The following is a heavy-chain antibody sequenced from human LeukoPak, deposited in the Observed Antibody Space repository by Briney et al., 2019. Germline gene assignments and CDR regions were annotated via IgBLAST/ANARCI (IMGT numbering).Heavy chain of an antibody. CDR2: INSEGSS. Sequence: TGGSLRLSCAASGFTFSSYWMHWVRQAPGKGLVWVSRINSEGSSADSVKGRFTISRDNAKNTLYLQMNSLRAEDTAVYYCARGSPIVGGTSPLFDYWGQGTLVTVSS. CDR3: ARGSPIVGGTSPLFDY. J-gene: IGHJ4*02. V-gene: IGHV3-74*01. CDR1: GFTFSSYW. D-gene: IGHD1-26*01.